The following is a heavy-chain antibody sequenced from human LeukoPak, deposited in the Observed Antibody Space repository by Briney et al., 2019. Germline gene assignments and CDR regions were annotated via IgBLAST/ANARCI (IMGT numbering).Heavy chain of an antibody. Sequence: ASVKVSCKASGYTFTSYYMHWVRQAPGQGLEWMGIINPSGGSTSYAQKFQGRVTMTRDTSTSTVYMELSSLRSEDTAVYYCAREAGYIVVVPAAMGGDAFDIWGQGTMVTVSS. V-gene: IGHV1-46*01. J-gene: IGHJ3*02. CDR2: INPSGGST. D-gene: IGHD2-2*01. CDR1: GYTFTSYY. CDR3: AREAGYIVVVPAAMGGDAFDI.